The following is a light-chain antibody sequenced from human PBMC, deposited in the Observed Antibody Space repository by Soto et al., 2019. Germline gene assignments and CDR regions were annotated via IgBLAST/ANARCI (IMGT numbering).Light chain of an antibody. CDR2: EVN. CDR3: CSSVGSPNWV. Sequence: ALTQPASVSGSPGQSIAISCTGTSSDVGSYDRVSRYQQHPGKAPTLMIYEVNKRPSGVSDRFSGSKSGNTASLTISGLQAEHEADYYCCSSVGSPNWVFGGGTQLTVL. J-gene: IGLJ3*02. V-gene: IGLV2-23*02. CDR1: SSDVGSYDR.